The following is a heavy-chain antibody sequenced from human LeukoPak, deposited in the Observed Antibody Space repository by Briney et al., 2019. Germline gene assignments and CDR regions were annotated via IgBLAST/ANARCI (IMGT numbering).Heavy chain of an antibody. J-gene: IGHJ4*02. Sequence: PSETLSLTCSVSGGSISSYYRSWIRQPAGKGLEWIGRIYPSGSTNYNPSLKSRVTMSVDTSKNQFSLKLSSVTAADTAVYYCARTSPRAATFDSWGQGTLVTVSS. CDR1: GGSISSYY. CDR3: ARTSPRAATFDS. V-gene: IGHV4-4*07. CDR2: IYPSGST. D-gene: IGHD2-15*01.